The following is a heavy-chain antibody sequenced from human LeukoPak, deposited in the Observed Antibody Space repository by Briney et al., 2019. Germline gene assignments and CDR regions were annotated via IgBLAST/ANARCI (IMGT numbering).Heavy chain of an antibody. CDR1: GGSFSGYY. D-gene: IGHD3-10*01. CDR2: INHSGST. Sequence: PSETLSLTCAVYGGSFSGYYWNWIRQPPGKGLEWIGEINHSGSTNYNPSLKSRVTISVDTSKNQFSLKLSSVTAADTAVYYCARSHRVRGYFDYWGQGTLVTVSS. V-gene: IGHV4-34*01. J-gene: IGHJ4*02. CDR3: ARSHRVRGYFDY.